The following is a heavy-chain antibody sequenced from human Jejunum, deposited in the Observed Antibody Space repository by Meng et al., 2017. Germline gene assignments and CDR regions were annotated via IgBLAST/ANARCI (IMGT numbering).Heavy chain of an antibody. J-gene: IGHJ3*02. CDR1: GFTSSIYW. Sequence: GESLKISCEASGFTSSIYWMTWVRQAPGKGLEWLSSISSTSDYIYYADSVKGRFTVSRDNARNSLFLQVNSLRAEDTAVYYCARAYSGTYYAHAFDIWGQGTLVTVSS. V-gene: IGHV3-21*01. CDR3: ARAYSGTYYAHAFDI. D-gene: IGHD1-26*01. CDR2: ISSTSDYI.